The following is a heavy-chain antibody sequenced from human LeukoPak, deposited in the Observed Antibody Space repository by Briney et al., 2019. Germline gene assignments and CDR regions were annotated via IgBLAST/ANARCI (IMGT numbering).Heavy chain of an antibody. D-gene: IGHD4-17*01. CDR1: GFTFSSDE. V-gene: IGHV3-48*03. CDR3: AKDGTTVTTNYYYGIDV. J-gene: IGHJ6*02. Sequence: GGSLRLSCVASGFTFSSDEMNWVRQAPGKGLEWVSYISISGSITYYADSVKGRFTISRDNAKNSLYLQMNSLRAEDTATYYCAKDGTTVTTNYYYGIDVWGQGTTVTVSS. CDR2: ISISGSIT.